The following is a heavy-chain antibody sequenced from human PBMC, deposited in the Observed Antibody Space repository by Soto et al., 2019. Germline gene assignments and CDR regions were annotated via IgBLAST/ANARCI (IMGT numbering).Heavy chain of an antibody. CDR3: ARLGVGYYDFWSGPLYYFDY. V-gene: IGHV3-7*01. CDR1: GFTFSSYW. D-gene: IGHD3-3*01. Sequence: GGSLRLSCAASGFTFSSYWMSWVRQAPGKGLEWVANIKQDGSEKYYVDSVKGRFTISRDNAKNSLYLQMNGLIAEDTAVYYCARLGVGYYDFWSGPLYYFDYWGQGTLVTVSS. J-gene: IGHJ4*02. CDR2: IKQDGSEK.